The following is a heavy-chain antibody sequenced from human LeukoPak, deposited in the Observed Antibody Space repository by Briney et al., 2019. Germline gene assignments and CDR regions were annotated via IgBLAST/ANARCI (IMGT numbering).Heavy chain of an antibody. CDR1: GESFSGYY. CDR3: ARGYHWGGYYFDY. Sequence: SETLSLTCAVYGESFSGYYWSWIRQPPGKGLEWIGEINHSGSTNYNPPLKSRVTISVDTSKNQFSLNLSSVTAADTAVYYCARGYHWGGYYFDYWGQGTLVTVSS. J-gene: IGHJ4*02. CDR2: INHSGST. V-gene: IGHV4-34*01. D-gene: IGHD1-1*01.